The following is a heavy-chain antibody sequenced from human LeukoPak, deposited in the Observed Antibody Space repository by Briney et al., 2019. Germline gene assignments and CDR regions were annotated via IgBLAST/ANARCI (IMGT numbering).Heavy chain of an antibody. V-gene: IGHV1-18*01. CDR1: GYTFTNYG. J-gene: IGHJ5*02. CDR2: INTYNGNT. Sequence: ASVKVSCTASGYTFTNYGIIWVRQAPGQGLEWMAWINTYNGNTGYAQKLQGRVSVTTDTSTSTAYMELRSLRSDDAAVYYCARGGTHYYDGSGYSNYWFDPWGQGTLVTVSS. CDR3: ARGGTHYYDGSGYSNYWFDP. D-gene: IGHD3-22*01.